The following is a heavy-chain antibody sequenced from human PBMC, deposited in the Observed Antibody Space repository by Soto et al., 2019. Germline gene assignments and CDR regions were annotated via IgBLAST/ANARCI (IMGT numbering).Heavy chain of an antibody. CDR2: ISSSSSYI. Sequence: EVQLVESGGGLVKPGGSLRLSCAASGFTFSSYSMSWVRQAPGKGLEWVSSISSSSSYIYYADSVKGRFTISRDNAKNSLYLQMNSLRAEATAVYYCARGSGSGSPFDYWGQGTLVTVSS. V-gene: IGHV3-21*01. J-gene: IGHJ4*02. CDR1: GFTFSSYS. D-gene: IGHD3-10*01. CDR3: ARGSGSGSPFDY.